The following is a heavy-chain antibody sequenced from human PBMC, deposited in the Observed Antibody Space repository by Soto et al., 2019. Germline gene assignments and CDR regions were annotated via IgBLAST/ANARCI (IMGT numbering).Heavy chain of an antibody. CDR3: ARELTPSTAAPHYGMDV. D-gene: IGHD5-18*01. CDR2: INPSGGSA. J-gene: IGHJ6*02. Sequence: GASVKVSCKASGHTFTSYYMHWVRQAPGQGLEWMGIINPSGGSASYAQKFQGRVTMTRDTSTSTVYMELSSLRSEDTAVYYCARELTPSTAAPHYGMDVWGQGTTVTVSS. V-gene: IGHV1-46*01. CDR1: GHTFTSYY.